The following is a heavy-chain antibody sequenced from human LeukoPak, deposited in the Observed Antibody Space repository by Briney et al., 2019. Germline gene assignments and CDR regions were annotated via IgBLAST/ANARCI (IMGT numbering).Heavy chain of an antibody. J-gene: IGHJ4*02. D-gene: IGHD2-2*01. Sequence: GGSLRLSCAASGFTFSSYAMHWVRQAPGKGLEWVAVISYDGSNKYYADSVKGRFTISRDNSKNTLYLQMNSLRAEDTAVYYCARDGGYCSSTSCYSYFDYWGQGTLVTVSS. CDR1: GFTFSSYA. CDR3: ARDGGYCSSTSCYSYFDY. V-gene: IGHV3-30-3*01. CDR2: ISYDGSNK.